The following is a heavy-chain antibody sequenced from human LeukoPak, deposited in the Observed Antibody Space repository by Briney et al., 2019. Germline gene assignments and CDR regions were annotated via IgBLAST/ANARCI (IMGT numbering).Heavy chain of an antibody. V-gene: IGHV3-7*03. CDR3: ARGLGIGPALYGFYY. J-gene: IGHJ4*03. CDR2: IKQDGSEK. CDR1: GFTFSSYW. D-gene: IGHD2-2*01. Sequence: PGGSLRLSCAASGFTFSSYWMSWVRQAPGKGLEWVANIKQDGSEKYYVDSVKGRFTISRDNAKNSLYLQMNSPRAEDTAVYYCARGLGIGPALYGFYYRGQGTMVTVS.